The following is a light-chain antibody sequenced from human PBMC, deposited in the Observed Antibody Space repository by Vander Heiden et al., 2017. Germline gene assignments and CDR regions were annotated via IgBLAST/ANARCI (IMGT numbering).Light chain of an antibody. Sequence: SYELTQPPSVSVSPGQTARITCSGNALPKQFAYWYQQKPGQAPILVIYKDSERPSGIPERFSGSSSGTIVTLTISGVQAEDESDYYRQSADSSGTYVVFGGGTKLTVL. CDR3: QSADSSGTYVV. CDR2: KDS. CDR1: ALPKQF. V-gene: IGLV3-25*03. J-gene: IGLJ2*01.